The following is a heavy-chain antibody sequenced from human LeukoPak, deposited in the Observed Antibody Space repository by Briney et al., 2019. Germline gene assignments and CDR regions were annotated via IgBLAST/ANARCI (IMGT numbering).Heavy chain of an antibody. D-gene: IGHD3-3*01. Sequence: SETLSLTCGVSGETFSGYYWSWLRQPPGKGLEWIGEINQSGDTNYNPSFESRVTMSVDASKKQFSLKVKSVTAADGAVYYCARSLSPYYDVTSAYWVCGYWGQGSLVIISA. V-gene: IGHV4-34*01. J-gene: IGHJ4*02. CDR3: ARSLSPYYDVTSAYWVCGY. CDR2: INQSGDT. CDR1: GETFSGYY.